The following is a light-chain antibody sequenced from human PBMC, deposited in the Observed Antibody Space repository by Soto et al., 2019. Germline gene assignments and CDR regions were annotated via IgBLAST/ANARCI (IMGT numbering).Light chain of an antibody. CDR3: SSHGGSNNFYI. J-gene: IGLJ1*01. CDR1: SSDIGAYNY. CDR2: EVS. Sequence: QSALTQPPSASGSPGQSVIISCTGTSSDIGAYNYVSWYQQHPGKAPKLMIHEVSKRPSGVPDRFSASKSGNTASLTVSGLQAEDEADYYCSSHGGSNNFYIFGTGTKLTVL. V-gene: IGLV2-8*01.